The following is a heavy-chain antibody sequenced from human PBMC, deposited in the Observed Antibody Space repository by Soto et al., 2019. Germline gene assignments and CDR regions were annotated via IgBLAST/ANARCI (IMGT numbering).Heavy chain of an antibody. D-gene: IGHD3-10*01. CDR2: ISYDGSNK. CDR3: ARITGIAMVRGGTGLDV. J-gene: IGHJ6*02. V-gene: IGHV3-30-3*01. CDR1: GFTFSSYA. Sequence: QVQLVESGGGVVQPGRSLRLSCAASGFTFSSYAMHWVRQAPGKGLEWVAVISYDGSNKYYADSVKGRFTISRDNSKNXXYPQLNSRRAEDTAVYYCARITGIAMVRGGTGLDVWGQGTTVTVSS.